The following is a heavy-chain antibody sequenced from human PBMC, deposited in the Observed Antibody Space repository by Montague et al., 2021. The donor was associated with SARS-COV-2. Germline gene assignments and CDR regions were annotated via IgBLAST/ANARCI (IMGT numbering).Heavy chain of an antibody. CDR1: GESISGHF. V-gene: IGHV4-59*11. D-gene: IGHD3-10*01. CDR3: ARGDGHYYGSGTYPYY. Sequence: SETLSLTCAVSGESISGHFWSWIRQPPGKGLEYIGYIYYSGSTNYNPSLKSRVTMSVDTSKNQFSLKLSSVTAADTAVYYCARGDGHYYGSGTYPYYWGQGTLVTVSS. J-gene: IGHJ4*02. CDR2: IYYSGST.